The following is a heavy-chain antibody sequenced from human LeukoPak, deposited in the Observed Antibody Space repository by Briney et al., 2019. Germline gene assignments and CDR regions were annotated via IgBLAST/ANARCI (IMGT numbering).Heavy chain of an antibody. CDR1: GYTFTSYG. CDR3: ARSSRWGYGSGSYQSR. CDR2: NSAYNGNT. J-gene: IGHJ4*02. D-gene: IGHD3-10*01. V-gene: IGHV1-18*01. Sequence: GASVKVSCKASGYTFTSYGISWVRQAPGQGLEWMGWNSAYNGNTNYAQKLQGRVTMTTDTSTSTAYMELRSLRSDDTAVYYCARSSRWGYGSGSYQSRWGQGTLVTVSS.